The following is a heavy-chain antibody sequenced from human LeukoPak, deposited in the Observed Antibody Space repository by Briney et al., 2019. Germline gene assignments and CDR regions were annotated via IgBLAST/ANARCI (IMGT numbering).Heavy chain of an antibody. CDR1: GGSISSYY. J-gene: IGHJ4*02. V-gene: IGHV4-59*01. D-gene: IGHD3-16*01. Sequence: QPSETLSLTCTVSGGSISSYYWSWIRQPPGKGLEWIGYIYYSGSTNYNPSLKSRVTISVDTSKNQFSLKLSSVTAADTAVYYCARILRGGFDYWGQGTLVTVSS. CDR2: IYYSGST. CDR3: ARILRGGFDY.